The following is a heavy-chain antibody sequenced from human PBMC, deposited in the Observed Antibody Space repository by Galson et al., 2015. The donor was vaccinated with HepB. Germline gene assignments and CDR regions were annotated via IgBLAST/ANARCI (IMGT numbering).Heavy chain of an antibody. J-gene: IGHJ6*02. CDR2: IDPSDSYT. CDR1: GYTFTNNW. D-gene: IGHD4-17*01. Sequence: QSGAEVKKPGEALRISCKGSGYTFTNNWINWVRQMPGKGLEWMGRIDPSDSYTYYSPSFQGHVSISADKSISTAYLQWSSLKASDTAMYYCARHDGEGSGDFYYFYGMDVWGQGTTVSVSS. V-gene: IGHV5-10-1*01. CDR3: ARHDGEGSGDFYYFYGMDV.